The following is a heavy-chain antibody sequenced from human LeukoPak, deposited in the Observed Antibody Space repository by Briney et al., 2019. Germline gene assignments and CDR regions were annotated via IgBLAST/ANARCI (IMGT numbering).Heavy chain of an antibody. D-gene: IGHD6-6*01. CDR2: ISWNSGSI. Sequence: TGGSLRLSCAASGFTFDDYAMHWVRQAPGKGLEWVSGISWNSGSIGYADSVKGRFTISRDNAKNSLYLQMNSLRAEDTALYYCANGGQLVNWGQGTLVTVSS. J-gene: IGHJ4*02. CDR1: GFTFDDYA. CDR3: ANGGQLVN. V-gene: IGHV3-9*01.